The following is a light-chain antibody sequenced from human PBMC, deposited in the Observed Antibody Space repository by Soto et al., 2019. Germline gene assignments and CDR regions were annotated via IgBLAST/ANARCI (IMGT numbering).Light chain of an antibody. CDR3: SSYTSSNTCV. J-gene: IGLJ1*01. CDR1: SSDVGDYNY. Sequence: LTQPASVSGSPGQAITISCTGTSSDVGDYNYVSWYQQHPGKAPKLMIYDVSNRPSGVSNRFSGSKSGNTASLTISGLQAEDEADYYCSSYTSSNTCVFGTGTKVTVL. CDR2: DVS. V-gene: IGLV2-14*01.